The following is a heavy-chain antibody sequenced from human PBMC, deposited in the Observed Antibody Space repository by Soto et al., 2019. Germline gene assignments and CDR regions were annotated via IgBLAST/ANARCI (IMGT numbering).Heavy chain of an antibody. D-gene: IGHD6-19*01. Sequence: GGSLRLSCAASGFTFSSYAMSWVRQAPGKGLEWVSAISGSGGSTYYADSVKGRFTISRDNSKNTLYLKMNSLGAEDTAVYYCATGIAVAGTNYYYYGMDVWGQGTTVTVSS. CDR2: ISGSGGST. V-gene: IGHV3-23*01. CDR1: GFTFSSYA. J-gene: IGHJ6*02. CDR3: ATGIAVAGTNYYYYGMDV.